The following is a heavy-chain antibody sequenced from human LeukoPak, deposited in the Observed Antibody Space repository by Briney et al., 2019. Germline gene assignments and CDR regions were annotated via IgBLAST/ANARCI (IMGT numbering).Heavy chain of an antibody. V-gene: IGHV4-61*02. CDR2: IYTSGST. Sequence: SQTLSLTCTVSGGSISSGSYYWSWIQQPAGKGLEWIGRIYTSGSTNYNPSLKSRVTISVDTSKNQFSLKLSSVTAADTAVYYCARGIVVVPAAISRMGEYFQHWGQGTLVTVSS. CDR1: GGSISSGSYY. D-gene: IGHD2-2*01. J-gene: IGHJ1*01. CDR3: ARGIVVVPAAISRMGEYFQH.